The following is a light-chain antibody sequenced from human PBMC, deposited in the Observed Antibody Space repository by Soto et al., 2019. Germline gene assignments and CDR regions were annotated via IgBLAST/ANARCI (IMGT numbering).Light chain of an antibody. CDR3: LQYDGWPPT. Sequence: ETVMTQSPVALSVSPGERATLSCRARQNVRKNLAWYQQKPGQAPRLLIYVASTRATGIPARFSGDGSGTEFTLTIDRLQSEDFVVYYCLQYDGWPPTFGQGTRLEIK. V-gene: IGKV3-15*01. J-gene: IGKJ5*01. CDR2: VAS. CDR1: QNVRKN.